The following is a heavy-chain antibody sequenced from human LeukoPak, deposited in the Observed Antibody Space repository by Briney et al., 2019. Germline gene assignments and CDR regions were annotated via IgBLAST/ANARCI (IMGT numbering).Heavy chain of an antibody. Sequence: GGSLRLSCAASGFTFSSYSMNWVRQAPGKGLEWVSSISSSSSYIYYAGSVKGRFTISRDNAKNSLYLQMDSLRAEDTAVYYCARGAAWYSYGPNWFDPWGQGTLVTVSS. CDR1: GFTFSSYS. CDR2: ISSSSSYI. V-gene: IGHV3-21*01. J-gene: IGHJ5*02. CDR3: ARGAAWYSYGPNWFDP. D-gene: IGHD5-18*01.